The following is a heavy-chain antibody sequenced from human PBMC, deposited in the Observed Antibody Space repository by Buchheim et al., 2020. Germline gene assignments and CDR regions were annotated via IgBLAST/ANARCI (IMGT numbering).Heavy chain of an antibody. CDR3: AKDLGIVVVVAYGMDV. V-gene: IGHV3-30*18. Sequence: VQLVESGGGLGQPGGSLRLSCAASGFTFSSYGMHWVRQAPGKGLEWVAVISYDGSNKYYADSVKGRFTISRDNSKNTLYLQMNSLRAEDTAVYYCAKDLGIVVVVAYGMDVWGQGTT. CDR2: ISYDGSNK. CDR1: GFTFSSYG. J-gene: IGHJ6*02. D-gene: IGHD2-15*01.